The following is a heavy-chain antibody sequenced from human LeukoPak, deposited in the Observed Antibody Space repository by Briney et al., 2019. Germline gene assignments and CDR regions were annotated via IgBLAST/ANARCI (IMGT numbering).Heavy chain of an antibody. V-gene: IGHV3-30*18. Sequence: PGRSLRLSCAASGFTFSSYGMHWVRQAPGKGLEWVAVISYDGSNKYYADSVKGRFTISRDNSKNTLYLQMNSLRAEDTAVYYCAKDGSGGAPFDYWGQGTLVTVSS. CDR3: AKDGSGGAPFDY. J-gene: IGHJ4*02. D-gene: IGHD3-10*01. CDR1: GFTFSSYG. CDR2: ISYDGSNK.